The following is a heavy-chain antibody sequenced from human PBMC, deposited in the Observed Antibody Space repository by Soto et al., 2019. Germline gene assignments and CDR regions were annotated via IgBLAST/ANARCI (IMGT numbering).Heavy chain of an antibody. CDR1: GYNFILHG. J-gene: IGHJ3*02. CDR2: ISSYSGNT. CDR3: ERVWYGGNSGAFAI. Sequence: QAQLVQSVAEEKKVGDSVKVSCKASGYNFILHGISWVRQATGQGLEWMGWISSYSGNTDYAQNIQGRVTMTTDTSTGTVYMELMRLTSDDTAMYYCERVWYGGNSGAFAIWGQGTMVTVSS. V-gene: IGHV1-18*01. D-gene: IGHD2-21*02.